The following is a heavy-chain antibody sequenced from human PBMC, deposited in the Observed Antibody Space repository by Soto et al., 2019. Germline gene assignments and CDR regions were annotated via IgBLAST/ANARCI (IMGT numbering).Heavy chain of an antibody. J-gene: IGHJ5*02. CDR2: IWYDGSNK. D-gene: IGHD3-10*01. V-gene: IGHV3-33*01. CDR1: GFTFSSSG. CDR3: ASFRYYYGSGSNNWFDP. Sequence: QVQLVESGGGVVQPGRSLRLSCAASGFTFSSSGMHWVRQAPGKGLEWVAVIWYDGSNKYYADSVKGRFTISRDNSKNPLYLQMNSLRAEDTAVYYCASFRYYYGSGSNNWFDPWGQGTLVTVSS.